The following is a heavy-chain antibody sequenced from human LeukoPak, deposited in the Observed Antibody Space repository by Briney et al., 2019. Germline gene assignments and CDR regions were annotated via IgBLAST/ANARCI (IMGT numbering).Heavy chain of an antibody. J-gene: IGHJ4*02. CDR1: GGSISSYY. CDR2: IYSSGST. D-gene: IGHD3-10*01. V-gene: IGHV4-59*12. Sequence: SETLSLTCTVSGGSISSYYWSWIRQPPGKGLEWIGYIYSSGSTNHNPSLKSRVTISVDTSKNQFSLKLSSVTAADTAVYYCASLGGVRGDYWDQGTLVTVSS. CDR3: ASLGGVRGDY.